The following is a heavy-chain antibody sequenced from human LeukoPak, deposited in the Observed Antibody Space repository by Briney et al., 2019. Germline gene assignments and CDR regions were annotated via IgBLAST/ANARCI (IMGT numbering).Heavy chain of an antibody. D-gene: IGHD2-2*02. CDR1: GYTLTELS. CDR2: FDPEDGET. J-gene: IGHJ6*03. CDR3: ATLPSAAIPGYYYYYYMDV. Sequence: ASVKVSCKVSGYTLTELSMHWVRQAPGKGLEWMGGFDPEDGETIYAQKFQGRVTITEDTSTDTAYMELSSLRSEDTAVYYCATLPSAAIPGYYYYYYMDVWGKGTTVTVSS. V-gene: IGHV1-24*01.